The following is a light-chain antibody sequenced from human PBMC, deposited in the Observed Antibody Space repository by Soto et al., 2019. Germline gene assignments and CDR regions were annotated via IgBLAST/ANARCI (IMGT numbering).Light chain of an antibody. Sequence: EIVLTQSPATLSLSPGERATLSCRASQSVSSYLAWYQQKPGQAPRLLIYDASNRATGIPARFSGSGSWTPFTLHISTLEPEVCGVDYCELLGVLSVGGGTKVDSK. CDR3: ELLGVLS. CDR2: DAS. J-gene: IGKJ4*01. CDR1: QSVSSY. V-gene: IGKV3-11*01.